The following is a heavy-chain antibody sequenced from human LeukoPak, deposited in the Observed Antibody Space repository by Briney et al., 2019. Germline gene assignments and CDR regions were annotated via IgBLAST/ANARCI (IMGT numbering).Heavy chain of an antibody. D-gene: IGHD2-21*01. V-gene: IGHV4-4*07. J-gene: IGHJ4*02. CDR2: IYTSGST. Sequence: SETLSLTCTVSGGSISSYYWSWIRQPAGKGLEWIGRIYTSGSTNYNPSLKSRVTISVDTSKNQFSLKLSSVTAADTAVYYCAREWGVVITGYFGYWGQGTLVTVSS. CDR3: AREWGVVITGYFGY. CDR1: GGSISSYY.